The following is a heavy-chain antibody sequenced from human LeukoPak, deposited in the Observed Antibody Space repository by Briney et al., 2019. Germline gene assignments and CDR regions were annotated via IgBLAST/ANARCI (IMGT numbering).Heavy chain of an antibody. Sequence: ASVKVSCKASGYTFTSYGISWVRQAPGQGLEWMGWISAYNGNTNYAQKLQGRVTMTTDTSTSTAYMELRSLRSDDTAVYYCARDVYCSSTSCYKYYYYGVDVWGQGTTVTVSS. J-gene: IGHJ6*02. D-gene: IGHD2-2*02. V-gene: IGHV1-18*01. CDR2: ISAYNGNT. CDR1: GYTFTSYG. CDR3: ARDVYCSSTSCYKYYYYGVDV.